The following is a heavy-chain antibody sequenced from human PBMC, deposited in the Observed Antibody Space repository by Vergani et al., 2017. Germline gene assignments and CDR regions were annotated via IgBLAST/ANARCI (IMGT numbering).Heavy chain of an antibody. CDR3: SHWDAGDYFDF. Sequence: QITLEESGPTLVKPTQTLTLTCTFSGFSITTRGAAVGWIRQPPGKALEWLALIYYNGNTHYSSSLKNRLTIIKDTSRNQVVLTLANMDPMDTATYYCSHWDAGDYFDFWGQGTLVTVS. D-gene: IGHD7-27*01. J-gene: IGHJ4*02. CDR2: IYYNGNT. CDR1: GFSITTRGAA. V-gene: IGHV2-5*01.